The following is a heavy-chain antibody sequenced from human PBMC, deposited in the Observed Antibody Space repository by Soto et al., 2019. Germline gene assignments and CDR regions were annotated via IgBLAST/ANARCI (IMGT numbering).Heavy chain of an antibody. CDR3: TFGDNSFDY. Sequence: QVQLVESGGGVVQPGRSLRVSCVASGFTFSDYGIYWVRQAPGKGLEWVALISYDGNNREYGDSVKGRFTISRDNSKNTLYLQMNSQRVEDTAVYYCTFGDNSFDYWGQGTLVTVSS. CDR1: GFTFSDYG. V-gene: IGHV3-30*03. J-gene: IGHJ4*02. D-gene: IGHD1-20*01. CDR2: ISYDGNNR.